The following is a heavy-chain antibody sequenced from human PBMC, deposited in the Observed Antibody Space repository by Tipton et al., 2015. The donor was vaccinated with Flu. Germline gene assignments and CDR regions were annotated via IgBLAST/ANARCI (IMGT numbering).Heavy chain of an antibody. D-gene: IGHD6-19*01. CDR3: AREAAVAGTGGYYVMNV. V-gene: IGHV1-18*01. CDR2: ISAHNGNT. CDR1: GYTFTSYG. J-gene: IGHJ6*02. Sequence: QLVQSGAEVKKPGASVTVSCKASGYTFTSYGISWVRQAPGQGLEWMGWISAHNGNTNYAQKLQGRVTMTTDTSTSTAYMELRSLRSDDTAVYYGAREAAVAGTGGYYVMNVWGQGTTVTVSS.